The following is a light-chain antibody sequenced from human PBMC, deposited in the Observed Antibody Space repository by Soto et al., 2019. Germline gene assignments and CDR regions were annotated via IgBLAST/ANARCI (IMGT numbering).Light chain of an antibody. J-gene: IGKJ2*01. CDR1: QSVSSSY. Sequence: EIVLTQSPGTLSLSPGERATLSCRASQSVSSSYLAWYQQKPGQAPRLLIYGASSRATGIPERFSGSGSGADFTLTISRLEPEEYALYYCQQDGSSPYTFGQGTKLEIK. CDR2: GAS. V-gene: IGKV3-20*01. CDR3: QQDGSSPYT.